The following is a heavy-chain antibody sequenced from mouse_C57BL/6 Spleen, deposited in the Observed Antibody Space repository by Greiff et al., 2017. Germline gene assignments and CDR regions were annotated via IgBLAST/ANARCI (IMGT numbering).Heavy chain of an antibody. D-gene: IGHD2-3*01. CDR1: GFSFNTYA. CDR2: IRSKSNNYAT. CDR3: GDGYLAY. J-gene: IGHJ3*01. Sequence: DVKLVESGGGLVQPKGSLKLSCAASGFSFNTYAMNWVRQAPGKGLEWVARIRSKSNNYATYYADSVKDRFTISRDDSESMLYLQMNNLKTEDTAMYYCGDGYLAYWGQGTLVTVSA. V-gene: IGHV10-1*01.